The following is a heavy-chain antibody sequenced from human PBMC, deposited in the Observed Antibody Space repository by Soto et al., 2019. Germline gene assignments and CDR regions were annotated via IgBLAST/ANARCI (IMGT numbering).Heavy chain of an antibody. D-gene: IGHD3-22*01. Sequence: EVQLVESGGGLVQPGGSLRLSCAASGFTFSSYWMSWVRQAPGKGLEWVANIKQDGSEKYYVDSVKGRFTISRDNAKNSLYLQMNSLGAEDTAVYYCARIGDSSGHPLYYYYYYGMDVWGQGTTVTVSS. V-gene: IGHV3-7*01. CDR2: IKQDGSEK. CDR3: ARIGDSSGHPLYYYYYYGMDV. J-gene: IGHJ6*02. CDR1: GFTFSSYW.